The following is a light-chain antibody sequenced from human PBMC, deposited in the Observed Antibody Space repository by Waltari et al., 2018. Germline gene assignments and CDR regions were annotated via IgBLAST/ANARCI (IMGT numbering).Light chain of an antibody. Sequence: DIVMTQSPLSLPVTPGEPASISCRSSQSLVDGGGNKFLGWYLQRPGQSPQLLIYQISNRASGVPDRISGSGSDTDFTLKITRVEAEDAGVYYCMQALHPPYTFGQGTKLEIK. V-gene: IGKV2-28*01. CDR2: QIS. CDR3: MQALHPPYT. CDR1: QSLVDGGGNKF. J-gene: IGKJ2*01.